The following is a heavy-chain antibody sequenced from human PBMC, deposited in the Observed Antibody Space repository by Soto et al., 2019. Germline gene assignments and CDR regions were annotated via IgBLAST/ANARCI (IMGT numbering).Heavy chain of an antibody. J-gene: IGHJ3*02. CDR3: AKDYYDISAFDI. CDR2: LSNSGGSI. CDR1: GFSFSSYV. D-gene: IGHD3-9*01. Sequence: EVQLLESGGGLVQPGGSLRLSCAASGFSFSSYVMSWVRQAPGKGPEWVSSLSNSGGSIYYVDSVKGRFTISRDVSRKTLYLHMNSLRAEDTAVYYCAKDYYDISAFDIWGQGTMVTVSS. V-gene: IGHV3-23*01.